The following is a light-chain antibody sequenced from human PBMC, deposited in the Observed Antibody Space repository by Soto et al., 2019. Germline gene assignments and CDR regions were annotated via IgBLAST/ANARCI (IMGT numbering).Light chain of an antibody. CDR3: LLYYGGAQVL. CDR1: AGAVTSAYY. CDR2: STS. V-gene: IGLV7-43*01. Sequence: QTVVTQEPSLTVSPGGTVTLTCASTAGAVTSAYYTNWLQQKPGQAPRALIYSTSEKHSWTPARFSGSLFGGKAALTLSAAQPEDEADYYCLLYYGGAQVLFGGGTKVTVL. J-gene: IGLJ2*01.